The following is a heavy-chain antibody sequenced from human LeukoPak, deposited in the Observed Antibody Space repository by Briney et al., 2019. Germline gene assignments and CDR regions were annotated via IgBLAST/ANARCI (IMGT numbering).Heavy chain of an antibody. CDR3: ARLVPAASPRYYYGMDV. Sequence: GASLQISSKGSGYSFTSYWIGWVRRLPGKGLEWMGFTYPGDSDTRYSPSFQGEVTISADKCISTAYLQWSSLKASDTAMYYCARLVPAASPRYYYGMDVWGQGTTVTVSS. V-gene: IGHV5-51*01. CDR1: GYSFTSYW. CDR2: TYPGDSDT. J-gene: IGHJ6*02. D-gene: IGHD2-2*01.